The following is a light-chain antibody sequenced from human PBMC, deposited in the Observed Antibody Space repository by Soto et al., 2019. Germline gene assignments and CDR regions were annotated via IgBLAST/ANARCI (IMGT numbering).Light chain of an antibody. CDR3: SSYTSSSTLVYV. V-gene: IGLV2-14*01. CDR2: EVS. CDR1: SSDVGGYNY. J-gene: IGLJ1*01. Sequence: ALTQPASVSGSPGQSITISCTGTSSDVGGYNYVSWYQHHPGKAPKLMIFEVSNRPSGVSNRFSGSKSGNTASLTISGLQAEDEADYYCSSYTSSSTLVYVFGTGTKVTVL.